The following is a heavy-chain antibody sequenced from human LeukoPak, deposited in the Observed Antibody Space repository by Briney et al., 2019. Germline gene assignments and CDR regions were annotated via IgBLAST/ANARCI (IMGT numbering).Heavy chain of an antibody. CDR2: IYYSGST. V-gene: IGHV4-59*01. CDR3: AREKYYYGSSGSNWFDP. CDR1: GGSISSYY. D-gene: IGHD3-22*01. Sequence: IPSETLSLTCTVSGGSISSYYWSWIRQPPGKGLEWIGYIYYSGSTNYNPSLKSRVTISVDTSKNQFSLKLSSVTAADTAVYYCAREKYYYGSSGSNWFDPWGQGTLVTVS. J-gene: IGHJ5*02.